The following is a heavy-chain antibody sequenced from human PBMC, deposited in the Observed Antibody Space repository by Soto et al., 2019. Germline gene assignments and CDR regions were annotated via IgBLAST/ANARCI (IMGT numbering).Heavy chain of an antibody. CDR3: ASRGYSYGYQTPDYYYYYGMDV. CDR1: GGTFSSYA. CDR2: IIPIFGTA. Sequence: AASVKVSCKASGGTFSSYAISWVRQAPGQGLEWMGGIIPIFGTANYAQKFQGRATITADESTSTAYMELSSLRSEDTAVYYCASRGYSYGYQTPDYYYYYGMDVWGQGTTVTVSS. V-gene: IGHV1-69*13. J-gene: IGHJ6*02. D-gene: IGHD5-18*01.